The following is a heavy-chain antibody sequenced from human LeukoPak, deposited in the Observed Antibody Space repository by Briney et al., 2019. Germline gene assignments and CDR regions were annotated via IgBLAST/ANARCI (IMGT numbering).Heavy chain of an antibody. CDR1: GYTFTGYY. CDR3: ACESGSYSIDY. Sequence: ASVKVSCKASGYTFTGYYMHWVRQAPGQGLEWVGWINPNSGGTNYAQKFQGRVTMTRDTSISTDYMELSRLRSDDTAVYYCACESGSYSIDYWGQGTLVTVSS. CDR2: INPNSGGT. V-gene: IGHV1-2*02. D-gene: IGHD1-26*01. J-gene: IGHJ4*02.